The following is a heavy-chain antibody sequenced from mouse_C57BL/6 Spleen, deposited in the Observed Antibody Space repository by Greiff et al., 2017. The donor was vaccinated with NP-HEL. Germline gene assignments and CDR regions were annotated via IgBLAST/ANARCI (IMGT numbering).Heavy chain of an antibody. Sequence: VQLQQSGAELARPGASVKLSCKASGYTFTSYGISWVKQRTGQGLEWIGEIYPRSGNTYYNEKFKGKATLTADKSSSTAYMELRSLTSEDSAVYFCAREGSSGYVRFAYWGQGTLVTVSA. V-gene: IGHV1-81*01. CDR3: AREGSSGYVRFAY. CDR2: IYPRSGNT. D-gene: IGHD3-2*02. CDR1: GYTFTSYG. J-gene: IGHJ3*01.